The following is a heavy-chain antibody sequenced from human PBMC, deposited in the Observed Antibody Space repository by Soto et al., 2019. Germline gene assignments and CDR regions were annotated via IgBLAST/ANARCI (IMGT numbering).Heavy chain of an antibody. CDR1: GGTFSSYA. Sequence: QVQLVQSGAEVKKPGSSVKVSCKASGGTFSSYAISWVRQAPGQGLEWMGGIIAIFGTANYAQKFQGRVTITADEATSTAYVELSSLRSEDTAVYYCARVRTRPLFPYSYYGMDVWGQGTTVTVSS. CDR3: ARVRTRPLFPYSYYGMDV. V-gene: IGHV1-69*01. J-gene: IGHJ6*02. CDR2: IIAIFGTA. D-gene: IGHD3-10*01.